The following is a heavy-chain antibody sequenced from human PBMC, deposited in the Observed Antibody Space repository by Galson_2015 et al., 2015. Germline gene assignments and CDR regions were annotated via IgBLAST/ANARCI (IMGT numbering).Heavy chain of an antibody. V-gene: IGHV6-1*01. CDR3: AKYYGTHGMDV. J-gene: IGHJ6*02. CDR1: GDSVSSPSVT. CDR2: TYYRSRWFN. Sequence: CAISGDSVSSPSVTWHWIRQSPSRGLEWLGRTYYRSRWFNDYAVSVKSRITITSDTSKNQLSLQLNSVTPEDTAVYFCAKYYGTHGMDVWGQGTTVTVSS. D-gene: IGHD3-10*01.